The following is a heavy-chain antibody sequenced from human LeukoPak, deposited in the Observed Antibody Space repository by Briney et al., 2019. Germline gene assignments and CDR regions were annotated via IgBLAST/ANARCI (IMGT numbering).Heavy chain of an antibody. J-gene: IGHJ5*02. Sequence: ASVKVSCKASGYTFTSYGISWVRQAPGQGLEWMGWISAYNGNTNYAQKLQGRVTMTTDTSTSTAYMELSSLRSDDTAVYYCARAPYDFWSGYRERRLAPWGQGTLVTVSS. CDR2: ISAYNGNT. CDR3: ARAPYDFWSGYRERRLAP. CDR1: GYTFTSYG. V-gene: IGHV1-18*01. D-gene: IGHD3-3*01.